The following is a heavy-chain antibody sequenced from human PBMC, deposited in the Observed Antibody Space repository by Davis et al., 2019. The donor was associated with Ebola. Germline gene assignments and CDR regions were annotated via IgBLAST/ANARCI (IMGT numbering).Heavy chain of an antibody. V-gene: IGHV4-59*12. CDR1: GGSISSYY. CDR2: IYYSGST. J-gene: IGHJ6*02. D-gene: IGHD2-21*02. CDR3: ARVVSAAIRAYYYYGMDV. Sequence: SETLSLTCTVSGGSISSYYWSWIRQPPGKGLEWIGYIYYSGSTNYNPSLKSRVTISVDTSKNQFSLKLSSVTAADTAVYYCARVVSAAIRAYYYYGMDVWGQGTTVTVSS.